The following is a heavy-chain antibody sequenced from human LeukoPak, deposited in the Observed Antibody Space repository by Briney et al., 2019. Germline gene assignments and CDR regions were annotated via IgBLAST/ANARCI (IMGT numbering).Heavy chain of an antibody. Sequence: GGSLRLSCAASGFTFSTYWMSWVRQAPGKGLEWVANIKQDGSEKYYVDSVKGRFTISRDNAKNSLYLQMNSLRAEDTAVYYCVRELTFGQYPYAFDIWGQGTMVTVSS. J-gene: IGHJ3*02. CDR2: IKQDGSEK. V-gene: IGHV3-7*01. CDR1: GFTFSTYW. CDR3: VRELTFGQYPYAFDI. D-gene: IGHD3-10*01.